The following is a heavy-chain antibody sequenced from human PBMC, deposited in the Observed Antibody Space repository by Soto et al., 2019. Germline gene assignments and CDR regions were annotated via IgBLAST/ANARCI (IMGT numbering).Heavy chain of an antibody. CDR3: ARGRAGYCSGGSCSLSYYYYYYMDV. V-gene: IGHV1-18*01. J-gene: IGHJ6*03. CDR1: GYTFTSYA. CDR2: ISAYNGNT. Sequence: ASVKVSCKASGYTFTSYAFTWVRQAPGQGLEWMGWISAYNGNTSYAQKLQGRVTMTTNTSTSTAYMELSSLRSEDTAVYYCARGRAGYCSGGSCSLSYYYYYYMDVWGKGTTVTVSS. D-gene: IGHD2-15*01.